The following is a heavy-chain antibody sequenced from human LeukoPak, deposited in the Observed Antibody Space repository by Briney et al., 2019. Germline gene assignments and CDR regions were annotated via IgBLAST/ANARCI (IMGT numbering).Heavy chain of an antibody. CDR3: ARDSGVTSHYYYYYMDV. CDR2: IIPIFGTA. J-gene: IGHJ6*03. D-gene: IGHD3-10*01. CDR1: GSTFSSYA. Sequence: SVKVSCKASGSTFSSYAISWVRQAPGQGLEWMGGIIPIFGTANYAQKFQGRVTITADESTSTAYMELNSLRSEDTAVYYCARDSGVTSHYYYYYMDVWGKGTTVTISS. V-gene: IGHV1-69*13.